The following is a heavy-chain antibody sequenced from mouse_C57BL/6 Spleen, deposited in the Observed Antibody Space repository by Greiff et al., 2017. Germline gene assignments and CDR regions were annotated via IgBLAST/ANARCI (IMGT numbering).Heavy chain of an antibody. V-gene: IGHV1-42*01. D-gene: IGHD2-1*01. CDR2: INPRTGGT. CDR3: ARVYDGNPWFAY. Sequence: EVKLVESGPELVKPGASVKISCKASGYSFTGYYMNWVKQSPEKSLEWIGEINPRTGGTTYNQKFKAKAALTIDKSSSTAYMQLKSLTSEASAVYYCARVYDGNPWFAYWGQGTLVTVSA. J-gene: IGHJ3*01. CDR1: GYSFTGYY.